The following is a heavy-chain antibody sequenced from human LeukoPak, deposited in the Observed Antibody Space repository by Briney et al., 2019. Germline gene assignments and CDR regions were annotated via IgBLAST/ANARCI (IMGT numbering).Heavy chain of an antibody. CDR3: ARDRGWYSSGWYRYFDY. CDR2: IKQDGSEK. CDR1: GFTFSNYW. D-gene: IGHD6-19*01. V-gene: IGHV3-7*03. J-gene: IGHJ4*02. Sequence: PGGSLRLSCAASGFTFSNYWMSWVRQAPGKGLEWVANIKQDGSEKYYVDSVKGRFTNSRDNAKNSLYLQMNSLRAEDTAVYYCARDRGWYSSGWYRYFDYWGQGTLVTVSS.